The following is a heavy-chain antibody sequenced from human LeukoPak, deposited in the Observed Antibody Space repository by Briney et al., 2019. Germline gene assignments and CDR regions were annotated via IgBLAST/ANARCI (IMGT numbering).Heavy chain of an antibody. CDR2: IHYSGST. V-gene: IGHV4-59*01. Sequence: SETLSLTCIVSGGSISSYYWSWIRQPPGKGLDWIGYIHYSGSTKYNPSLKSRVTISVDTYKNQFSLKLSSVTAADTAVYYCARLVTSYYFDYWGQGALVTVSS. CDR3: ARLVTSYYFDY. J-gene: IGHJ4*02. CDR1: GGSISSYY.